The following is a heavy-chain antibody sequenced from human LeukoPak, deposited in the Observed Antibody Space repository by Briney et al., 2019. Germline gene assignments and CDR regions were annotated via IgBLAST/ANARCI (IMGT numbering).Heavy chain of an antibody. CDR1: GFTFSSYW. V-gene: IGHV3-7*01. Sequence: GGSLRFSCAASGFTFSSYWMSWVRQAPGKGLEWVANIKQDGSEKYYVDSVKGRFTISRDNAKNSLYLQMNSLRAEDTAVYYCAREGGGWKLDAFDIWGQGTMVTVSS. J-gene: IGHJ3*02. CDR2: IKQDGSEK. D-gene: IGHD2-15*01. CDR3: AREGGGWKLDAFDI.